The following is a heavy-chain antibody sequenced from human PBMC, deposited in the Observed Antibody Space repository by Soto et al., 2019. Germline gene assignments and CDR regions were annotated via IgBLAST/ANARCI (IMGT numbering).Heavy chain of an antibody. CDR1: GVSFSTYY. Sequence: QVQLQESGPGLVKPSETLSLTCTVSGVSFSTYYWSWIRQAPGKGLEWIGYIYYSGSSNYNPSLKSRVTMSVDTSENQLSLTLSSVTAADTAVYYCARDQGGPFDYWGQGTLVTVSS. CDR3: ARDQGGPFDY. J-gene: IGHJ4*02. CDR2: IYYSGSS. V-gene: IGHV4-59*01. D-gene: IGHD2-15*01.